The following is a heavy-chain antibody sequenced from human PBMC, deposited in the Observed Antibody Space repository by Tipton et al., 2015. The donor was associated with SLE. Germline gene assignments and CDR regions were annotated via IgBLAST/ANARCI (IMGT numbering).Heavy chain of an antibody. CDR2: IYYSGST. CDR1: GGSISSHY. V-gene: IGHV4-59*11. D-gene: IGHD3-10*01. Sequence: TLSLTCTVSGGSISSHYWSWIRQPPGKGLEWIGYIYYSGSTYYNPSLKSRVTISVDTSKNQFSLKLSSVTAADTAVYYCASQRDSGGSWGQGTLVTVSS. J-gene: IGHJ5*02. CDR3: ASQRDSGGS.